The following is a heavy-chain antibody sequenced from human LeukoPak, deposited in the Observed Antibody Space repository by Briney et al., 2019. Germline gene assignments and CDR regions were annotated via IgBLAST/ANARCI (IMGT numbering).Heavy chain of an antibody. J-gene: IGHJ4*02. V-gene: IGHV3-23*01. D-gene: IGHD2-2*01. Sequence: GWSLRLSCAASGFIFSSYAMSWVRQAPGKGLEWVSVISPSGDSTFYADSVKGRFTISRDNSKNTLFLQMNSLRAEDTAVYYCAKLNTASCYAAGNYWGQGTLVTVSS. CDR2: ISPSGDST. CDR1: GFIFSSYA. CDR3: AKLNTASCYAAGNY.